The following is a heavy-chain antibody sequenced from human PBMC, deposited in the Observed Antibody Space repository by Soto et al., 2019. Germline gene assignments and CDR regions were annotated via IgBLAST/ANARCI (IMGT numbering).Heavy chain of an antibody. D-gene: IGHD4-17*01. J-gene: IGHJ6*02. V-gene: IGHV3-48*02. CDR1: GFTFSSYS. CDR3: PRLDTVTPYYYVMDV. Sequence: GGSLRLSCAASGFTFSSYSMNWVRQAPGKGLEWVSYMSSGSSTIYYADSVKGRFTISRDNAKNSLYLQMNSLRDEDTAVYYCPRLDTVTPYYYVMDVWGQGTTVTVSS. CDR2: MSSGSSTI.